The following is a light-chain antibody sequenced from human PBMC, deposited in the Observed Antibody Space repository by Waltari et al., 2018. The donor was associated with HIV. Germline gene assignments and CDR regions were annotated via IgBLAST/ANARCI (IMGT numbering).Light chain of an antibody. Sequence: DIQMTQSPSSLSASVGDRVTIACRASQSISTYLNWYQLKPGKAPKLLISAASTLQSGVPSRFSGSGSGTDSTLTLSSLQPEDFATYFCLQSYTSPLTFGPGTKVEIK. CDR2: AAS. CDR1: QSISTY. J-gene: IGKJ3*01. CDR3: LQSYTSPLT. V-gene: IGKV1-39*01.